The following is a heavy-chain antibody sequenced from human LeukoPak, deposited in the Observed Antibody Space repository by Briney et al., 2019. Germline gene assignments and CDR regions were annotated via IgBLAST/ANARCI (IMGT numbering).Heavy chain of an antibody. CDR2: INPNTGGT. CDR3: ARESPTTSAFDI. D-gene: IGHD1-26*01. CDR1: GYTSTAYY. V-gene: IGHV1-2*02. J-gene: IGHJ3*02. Sequence: ASVKVSCKASGYTSTAYYVHWVRQAPGQGLEWVGWINPNTGGTDYAQGFRARVTFTADTSIGTAYMELSSLRSEDTAVYYCARESPTTSAFDIWGQGTMVTVSS.